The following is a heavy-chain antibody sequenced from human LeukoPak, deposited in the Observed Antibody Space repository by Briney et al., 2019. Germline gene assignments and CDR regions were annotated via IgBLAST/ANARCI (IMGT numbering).Heavy chain of an antibody. J-gene: IGHJ3*02. Sequence: SETLSLTRAVSGYSISSGYCWGWIRQPPGKGLEWIGSIYHSGSTYYNPSLKSRVTISVDTSKNQFSLKLSSVTAADTAVYYCARGVFIWGQGTMVTVSS. CDR2: IYHSGST. V-gene: IGHV4-38-2*01. CDR3: ARGVFI. CDR1: GYSISSGYC. D-gene: IGHD2-21*01.